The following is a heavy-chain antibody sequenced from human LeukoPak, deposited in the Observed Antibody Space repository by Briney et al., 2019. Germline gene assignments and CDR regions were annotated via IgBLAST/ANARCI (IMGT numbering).Heavy chain of an antibody. CDR1: GGSISSYY. D-gene: IGHD6-19*01. V-gene: IGHV4-59*01. J-gene: IGHJ3*02. Sequence: PSETLSLTHTVSGGSISSYYWSWIRQPPAKGLEWVGYIYYSGSTNYNPSLKSRVTISVDTSKNQFSLELSSVTAADTAVYYCARDVGAVAGGGNDAFDIWGQGTMVTVSS. CDR2: IYYSGST. CDR3: ARDVGAVAGGGNDAFDI.